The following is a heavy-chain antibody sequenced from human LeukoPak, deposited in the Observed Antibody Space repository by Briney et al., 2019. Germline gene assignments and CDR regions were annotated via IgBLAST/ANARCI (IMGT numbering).Heavy chain of an antibody. CDR2: INHSGST. Sequence: LRLSCAASGFTFSSYWMSWVRQAPGKGLEWIGEINHSGSTNYNPSLKSRVTISVDTSKNQFSLKLSSVTAADTAVYYCARRTSRAHYYYMDVWGKGTTVTVSS. V-gene: IGHV4-34*01. J-gene: IGHJ6*03. CDR3: ARRTSRAHYYYMDV. CDR1: GFTFSSYW. D-gene: IGHD2-8*01.